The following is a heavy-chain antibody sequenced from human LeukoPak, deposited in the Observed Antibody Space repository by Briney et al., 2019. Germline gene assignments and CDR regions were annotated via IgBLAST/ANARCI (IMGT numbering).Heavy chain of an antibody. J-gene: IGHJ4*02. D-gene: IGHD4-17*01. CDR1: GGSISSGDYY. Sequence: SQTLSLTCAVSGGSISSGDYYWSWIRQPPGKGLEWIGYIYYSGSTYYSPSLKSRVTISVDTSKNQFSLNLSSVTAADTAVYYCASQTMTTADYWGQGTLVTVSS. CDR3: ASQTMTTADY. V-gene: IGHV4-31*11. CDR2: IYYSGST.